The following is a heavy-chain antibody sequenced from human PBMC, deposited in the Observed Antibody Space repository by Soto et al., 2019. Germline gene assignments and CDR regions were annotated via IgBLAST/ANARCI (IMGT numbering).Heavy chain of an antibody. CDR3: VGVDGYSYGYSFDY. Sequence: SETLSLTCSVSDGSVTGYCWSWIRQPPGKGLEWIGYVYYTGSTNYNPSLKSRVTMSVDTSKNQFSLKLSSVTAADTAVYYCVGVDGYSYGYSFDYWGHGTLVTVSS. J-gene: IGHJ4*01. D-gene: IGHD5-18*01. CDR2: VYYTGST. CDR1: DGSVTGYC. V-gene: IGHV4-59*08.